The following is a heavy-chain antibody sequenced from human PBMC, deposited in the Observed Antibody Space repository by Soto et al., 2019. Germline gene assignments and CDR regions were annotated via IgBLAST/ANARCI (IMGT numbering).Heavy chain of an antibody. CDR1: GLTFSSYA. CDR2: ISGTGGST. D-gene: IGHD4-17*01. V-gene: IGHV3-23*04. Sequence: EVQLVESGGGLVQPGGSLTLSCAASGLTFSSYAMSWVRQAPGKGLEWISAISGTGGSTYYADSVKGRFTIYRDNSKHTLYLQMNSLRVEDTDVYYCAKGRMYGDYADQYFDYWGQGTLVTVSS. CDR3: AKGRMYGDYADQYFDY. J-gene: IGHJ4*02.